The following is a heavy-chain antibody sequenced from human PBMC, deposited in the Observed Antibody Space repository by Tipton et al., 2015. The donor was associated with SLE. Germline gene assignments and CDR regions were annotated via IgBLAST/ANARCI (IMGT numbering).Heavy chain of an antibody. D-gene: IGHD3-10*01. J-gene: IGHJ6*02. CDR2: INHSGST. CDR1: GGSFSGYY. Sequence: TLSLTCAVYGGSFSGYYWSCIRQPPGKGLEWIGEINHSGSTNYNPSLKSRVTISVDTSKNQFSLKLSSVTAADTAVYYCARRATMVQGVINYYYGMGVWGQGTTVTVSS. CDR3: ARRATMVQGVINYYYGMGV. V-gene: IGHV4-34*01.